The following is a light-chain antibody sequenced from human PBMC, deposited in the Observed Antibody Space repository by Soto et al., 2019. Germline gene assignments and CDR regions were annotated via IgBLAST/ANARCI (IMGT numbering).Light chain of an antibody. Sequence: EIVLTQSPGTLSLSPGERATLSCRASQSVSSSYLAWYQQKPGQAPRLLIYGASSRATGIPDRFSGSGSGTDFTLTISRLEPEDFAVYYCQQSKGTFGQGTKVDIK. V-gene: IGKV3-20*01. J-gene: IGKJ1*01. CDR3: QQSKGT. CDR2: GAS. CDR1: QSVSSSY.